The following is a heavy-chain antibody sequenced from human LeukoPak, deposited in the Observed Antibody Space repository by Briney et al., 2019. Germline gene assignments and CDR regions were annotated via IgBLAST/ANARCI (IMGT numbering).Heavy chain of an antibody. V-gene: IGHV3-48*04. D-gene: IGHD5-18*01. Sequence: DPGGSLRLSCAASGFILSNYRMNWVRQAPGKGLEWVSYISSSGNSREYADSVKGRFTISRDNAKNSLYLQMNSLRAEDTALYYCAKEPGYSYGSAYFDYWGQGTLVTVSS. J-gene: IGHJ4*02. CDR1: GFILSNYR. CDR2: ISSSGNSR. CDR3: AKEPGYSYGSAYFDY.